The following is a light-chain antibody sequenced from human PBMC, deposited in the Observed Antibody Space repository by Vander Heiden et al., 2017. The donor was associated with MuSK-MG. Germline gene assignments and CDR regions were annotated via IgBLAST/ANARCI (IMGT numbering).Light chain of an antibody. V-gene: IGKV3-11*01. CDR2: DAS. Sequence: EIVLTQSPASVSLSHGDRATLTCRASQSVSRYLAWYQQKSGQPPRLLIYDASNRATGISARFSGSGSGTDFTLTISSLEPEDFAVYYCQQRSNWPLTFGGGTKVEIK. CDR1: QSVSRY. J-gene: IGKJ4*01. CDR3: QQRSNWPLT.